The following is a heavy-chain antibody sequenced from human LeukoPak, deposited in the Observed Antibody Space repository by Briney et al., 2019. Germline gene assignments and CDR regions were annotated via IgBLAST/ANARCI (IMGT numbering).Heavy chain of an antibody. CDR1: AFTFSSYW. Sequence: GGSLRLSRAASAFTFSSYWMSWVRQAPGKGLEWVANINQDGSEKCYVDSVKGRFTISRDNTKNSLYLQMNSLRAEDTAVYYCARDFLGYRGYYYYYMDVWGKGTTVTVSS. CDR2: INQDGSEK. CDR3: ARDFLGYRGYYYYYMDV. D-gene: IGHD5-24*01. V-gene: IGHV3-7*01. J-gene: IGHJ6*03.